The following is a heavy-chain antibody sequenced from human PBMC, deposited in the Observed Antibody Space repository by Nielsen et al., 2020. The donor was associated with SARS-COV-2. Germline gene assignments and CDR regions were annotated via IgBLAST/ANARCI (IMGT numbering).Heavy chain of an antibody. CDR3: ARGVELPHQPPAMDV. D-gene: IGHD2-15*01. J-gene: IGHJ6*02. Sequence: GESLKISCAASGFTFANHWMTWVRQAPGKGLEWVANIKQDGSEKYFVDSVKGRFTISRHNAENTVYLQMNSLRTDDTAVYYCARGVELPHQPPAMDVWGQGTTVTVSS. CDR2: IKQDGSEK. V-gene: IGHV3-7*03. CDR1: GFTFANHW.